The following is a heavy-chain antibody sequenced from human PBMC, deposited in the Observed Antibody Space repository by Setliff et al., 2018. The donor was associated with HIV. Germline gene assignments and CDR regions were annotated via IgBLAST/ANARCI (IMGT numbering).Heavy chain of an antibody. D-gene: IGHD2-21*02. CDR3: VRDRFTWAYCGGACGWFDP. CDR2: INAGNGNT. J-gene: IGHJ5*02. Sequence: ASVKVSCKASGYTFTSYAMHWVRQAPGQRLEWMGWINAGNGNTKYSQKLQGRVTITRDTAASAPHMELRSLRAEDTAVYYCVRDRFTWAYCGGACGWFDPWGQGTLVTVSS. CDR1: GYTFTSYA. V-gene: IGHV1-3*01.